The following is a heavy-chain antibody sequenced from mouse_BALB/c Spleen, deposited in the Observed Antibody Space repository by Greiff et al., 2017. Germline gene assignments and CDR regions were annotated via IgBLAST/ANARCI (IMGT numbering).Heavy chain of an antibody. CDR1: GFTFSSYW. D-gene: IGHD2-4*01. CDR3: TRSTMITMYYFDY. J-gene: IGHJ2*01. V-gene: IGHV6-6*02. CDR2: IRLKSDNYAT. Sequence: EVKLVESGGGLVQPGGSMKLSCVASGFTFSSYWMSWVRQSPEKGLEWVAEIRLKSDNYATHYAESVKGKFTISRDDSKSRLYLQMNSLRAEDTGIYYCTRSTMITMYYFDYWGQGTTLTVSS.